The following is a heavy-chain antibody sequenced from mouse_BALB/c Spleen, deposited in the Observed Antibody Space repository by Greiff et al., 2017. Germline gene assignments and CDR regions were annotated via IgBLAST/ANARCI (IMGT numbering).Heavy chain of an antibody. CDR2: INPYNDGT. CDR1: GYTFTSYV. D-gene: IGHD2-4*01. V-gene: IGHV1-14*01. CDR3: ASYYDYERYYFDY. Sequence: VQLQQSGPELVKPGASVKMSCKASGYTFTSYVMHWVKQKPGQGLEWIGYINPYNDGTKYNEKFKGKATLTSDKSSSTAYMELSSLTSEDSAVYYCASYYDYERYYFDYWGQGTTLTVSS. J-gene: IGHJ2*01.